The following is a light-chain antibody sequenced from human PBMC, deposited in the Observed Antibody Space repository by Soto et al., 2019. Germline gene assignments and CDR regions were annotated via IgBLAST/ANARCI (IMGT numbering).Light chain of an antibody. J-gene: IGLJ2*01. V-gene: IGLV2-14*03. CDR2: DVS. CDR3: SSYSSSSTLI. Sequence: QSALTKPASVSGSPGQSITISCTGTGSDVGGYDYVSWYQHHPGKAPKLMIFDVSTRPSGISIRFSGSKSGNTASLTISGLQAEDEADFYCSSYSSSSTLIFGGGTKLTVL. CDR1: GSDVGGYDY.